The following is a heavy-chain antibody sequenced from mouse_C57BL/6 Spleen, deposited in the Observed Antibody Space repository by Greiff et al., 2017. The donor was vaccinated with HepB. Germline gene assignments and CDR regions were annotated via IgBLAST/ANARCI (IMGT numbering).Heavy chain of an antibody. Sequence: QVQLQQSGPGLVAPSQSLSITCTVSGFSLTSYAISWVRQPPGKGLEWLGVIWTGGGTNYNSALKSRLSISKDKSKSQVFLKMNSLQTDDTARDYCARNGYDDVVLFAYWGQGTLVTVSA. CDR1: GFSLTSYA. D-gene: IGHD2-2*01. CDR3: ARNGYDDVVLFAY. CDR2: IWTGGGT. V-gene: IGHV2-9-1*01. J-gene: IGHJ3*01.